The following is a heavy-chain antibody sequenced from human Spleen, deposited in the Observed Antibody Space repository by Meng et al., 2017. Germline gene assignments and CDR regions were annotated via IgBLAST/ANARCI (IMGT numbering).Heavy chain of an antibody. CDR2: INWNGGST. V-gene: IGHV3-20*04. CDR1: GFTFDDYG. D-gene: IGHD3-10*01. CDR3: ARDYHYYGSGSYLIPYDY. Sequence: GGSLRLSCAASGFTFDDYGMSWVRQAPGKGLEWVSGINWNGGSTGYADSVKGRFTISRDNAKNSLYLQMNSLRAEDTALYYCARDYHYYGSGSYLIPYDYWGQGKRVNGCS. J-gene: IGHJ4*02.